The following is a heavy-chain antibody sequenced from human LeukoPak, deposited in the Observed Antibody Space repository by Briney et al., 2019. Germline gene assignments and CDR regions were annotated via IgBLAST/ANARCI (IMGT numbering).Heavy chain of an antibody. V-gene: IGHV3-30*18. CDR3: AKGKRVGVAARPAYYYYYMDV. CDR2: ISYDGNNK. CDR1: GFTFSSYG. J-gene: IGHJ6*03. Sequence: GRSLRLSCAASGFTFSSYGMHWVRQAPGKGLEWVAIISYDGNNKYYADSVKGRFTISRDNSKNTLYLQMNSLRAEDTAVYYCAKGKRVGVAARPAYYYYYMDVWGKGITVTVSS. D-gene: IGHD6-6*01.